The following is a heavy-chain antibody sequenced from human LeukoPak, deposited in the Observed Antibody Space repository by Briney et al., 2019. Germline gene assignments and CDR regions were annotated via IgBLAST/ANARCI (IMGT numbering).Heavy chain of an antibody. CDR1: GFTLSSYA. CDR3: AKEITMVRGVKGDC. D-gene: IGHD3-10*01. V-gene: IGHV3-23*01. Sequence: GGSLRLSCAASGFTLSSYAMSWVRQAPGKGLEWVSAISGSGGSTYYADSVKGRFTISRDNSKNTLYLQMNSLRAEDTAVYYCAKEITMVRGVKGDCWGQGTLVTVSS. J-gene: IGHJ4*02. CDR2: ISGSGGST.